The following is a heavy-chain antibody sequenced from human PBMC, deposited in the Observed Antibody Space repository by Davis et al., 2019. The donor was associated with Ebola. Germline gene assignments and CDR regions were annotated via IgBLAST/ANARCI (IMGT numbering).Heavy chain of an antibody. J-gene: IGHJ6*02. V-gene: IGHV4-38-2*02. CDR3: ARRLDRVDV. CDR1: GYSISSGYY. Sequence: MPSETLSLTCTVSGYSISSGYYWGWIRQPPGKGLEWIGSIYHSGSTYYNPSLKSRVTISVGTSKNQFSLKLSSVTAADTAVYYCARRLDRVDVWGQGTTVTVSS. CDR2: IYHSGST. D-gene: IGHD3-10*01.